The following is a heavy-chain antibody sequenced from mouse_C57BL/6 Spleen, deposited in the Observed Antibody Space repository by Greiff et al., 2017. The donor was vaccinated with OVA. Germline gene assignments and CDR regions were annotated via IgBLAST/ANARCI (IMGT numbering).Heavy chain of an antibody. CDR1: GFNIKNTY. CDR3: ARMDYDGSSLYWYFDV. J-gene: IGHJ1*03. D-gene: IGHD1-1*01. V-gene: IGHV14-3*01. Sequence: EVQLQQSVAELVRPGASVKLSCTASGFNIKNTYMHWVKQRPEQGLEWIGRIDPANGNTKYAPKFQGKATITADTSSNTAYLQLSSLTSEDTAIYYCARMDYDGSSLYWYFDVWGTGTTVTVSS. CDR2: IDPANGNT.